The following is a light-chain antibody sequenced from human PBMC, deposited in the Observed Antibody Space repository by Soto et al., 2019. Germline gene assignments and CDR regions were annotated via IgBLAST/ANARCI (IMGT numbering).Light chain of an antibody. CDR3: QQYGSSPRT. Sequence: EIVLTQSPGTLSLSPGERATLSCRASQSGTSSYLAWYQQKPGQAPRLLIYGAARRAAGIPDRFSGSGSGTDFTLTISRLEPEDFAVYYCQQYGSSPRTVGQGTKVDTK. V-gene: IGKV3-20*01. CDR1: QSGTSSY. J-gene: IGKJ1*01. CDR2: GAA.